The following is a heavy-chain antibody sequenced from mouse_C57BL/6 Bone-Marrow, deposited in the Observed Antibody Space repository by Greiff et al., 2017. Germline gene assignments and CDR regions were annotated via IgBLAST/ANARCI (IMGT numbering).Heavy chain of an antibody. Sequence: EVQLQQSGPELVKPGASVKISCKASGYSFTGYYMNWVKQSPEKSLEWIGEINPSTGGTTYNQKFKAKATLTVDKSSSTAYMLLTSLTSEDSAVYYCARRGNYAMDYWGQGTSVTVSS. CDR2: INPSTGGT. CDR1: GYSFTGYY. J-gene: IGHJ4*01. CDR3: ARRGNYAMDY. V-gene: IGHV1-42*01.